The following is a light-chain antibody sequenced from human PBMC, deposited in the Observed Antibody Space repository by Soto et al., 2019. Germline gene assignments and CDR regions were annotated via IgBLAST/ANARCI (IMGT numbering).Light chain of an antibody. V-gene: IGLV1-40*01. CDR1: SSNIGAGYG. Sequence: QSVLTQPPSVSGAPGQRVTISCTGSSSNIGAGYGVHWYQQLPGTAPKLLIYGNSNRPSGVPDRFSGSKSGTSASLAITGLQAEDEADYYCQSYDSSPHVVFGGGTKVTVL. J-gene: IGLJ2*01. CDR2: GNS. CDR3: QSYDSSPHVV.